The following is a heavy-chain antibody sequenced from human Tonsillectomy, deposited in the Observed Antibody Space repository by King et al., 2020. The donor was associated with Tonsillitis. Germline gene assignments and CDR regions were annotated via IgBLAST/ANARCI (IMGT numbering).Heavy chain of an antibody. J-gene: IGHJ3*02. CDR2: ISWNSDSI. Sequence: VQLVESGGGLVQPGRSLRLSCAASGFTFDDYAMHWVRHAPGKGLEWVSGISWNSDSIVYADSVKGRFTISRDNAKNSLYLQMNSLRAEDTALYYCAKDISLRTDAFDIWGQGTMVTVSS. V-gene: IGHV3-9*01. CDR3: AKDISLRTDAFDI. CDR1: GFTFDDYA.